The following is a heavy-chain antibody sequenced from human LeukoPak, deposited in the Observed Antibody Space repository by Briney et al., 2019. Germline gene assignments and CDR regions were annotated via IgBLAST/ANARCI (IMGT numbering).Heavy chain of an antibody. CDR2: IKQDGSEK. CDR1: GFTFSSYW. J-gene: IGHJ6*02. V-gene: IGHV3-7*03. CDR3: ARGGGLDV. D-gene: IGHD3-16*01. Sequence: GGSLRLSCAASGFTFSSYWMSWVRQAPGKGLEWVDNIKQDGSEKYYVDSMKGRFTISRDNAKNSLYLQMSNLRAEDTAVYFCARGGGLDVWGQGATVTVSS.